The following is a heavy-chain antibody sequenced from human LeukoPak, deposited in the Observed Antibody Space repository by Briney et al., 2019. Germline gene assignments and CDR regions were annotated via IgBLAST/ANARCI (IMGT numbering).Heavy chain of an antibody. CDR1: GYTFTGYY. D-gene: IGHD6-19*01. CDR3: AREGIEQWLPGFGDLLLWDY. CDR2: ISAYNGNT. Sequence: ASVKVSCKASGYTFTGYYMHWVRQAPGQGLEWMGWISAYNGNTNYAQRLQGRVTMTTDTSTSTAYMELRSLRSDDTAVYYCAREGIEQWLPGFGDLLLWDYWGQGTLVTVSS. J-gene: IGHJ4*02. V-gene: IGHV1-18*04.